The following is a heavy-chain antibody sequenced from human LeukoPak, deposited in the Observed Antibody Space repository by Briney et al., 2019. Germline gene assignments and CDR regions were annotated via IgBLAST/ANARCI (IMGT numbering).Heavy chain of an antibody. Sequence: SETLSLTCAVYGGSFSGYYWSWIRQPPGKGLEWIGEINHSGSTNYNPSLKSRVTISVDTSKNQFSLKLSSVTAADTAVYYCASFPRYSYGFRFPTARFDPWGQGTLVTVSS. J-gene: IGHJ5*02. D-gene: IGHD5-18*01. CDR2: INHSGST. CDR1: GGSFSGYY. V-gene: IGHV4-34*01. CDR3: ASFPRYSYGFRFPTARFDP.